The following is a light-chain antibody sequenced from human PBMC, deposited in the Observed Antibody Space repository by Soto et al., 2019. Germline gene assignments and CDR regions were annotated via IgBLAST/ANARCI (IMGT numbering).Light chain of an antibody. J-gene: IGKJ4*01. CDR2: DAS. Sequence: EIVMTQSPATLSVSPGERATLSCRASQSVSSNLAWYQQKPGQAPRLLIYDASTRATGIPARFSGSGSGPEFTLTISSLQSEDFAVYYCQQYSIWPPELTFGGGTKVEI. V-gene: IGKV3-15*01. CDR3: QQYSIWPPELT. CDR1: QSVSSN.